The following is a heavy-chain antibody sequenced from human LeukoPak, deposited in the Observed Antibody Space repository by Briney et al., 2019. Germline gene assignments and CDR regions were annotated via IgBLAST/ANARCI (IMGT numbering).Heavy chain of an antibody. Sequence: QAGGSLRLSCAASGFSFSKYWMHWVRQAPGKGRVWVSAISGSGGSTYYADSVKGRFTISRDNSKNTLYLQMNSLRAEDTAVYYCAKDGDIVVVWGQGTLVTVSS. CDR1: GFSFSKYW. CDR2: ISGSGGST. CDR3: AKDGDIVVV. V-gene: IGHV3-23*01. J-gene: IGHJ4*02. D-gene: IGHD2-2*01.